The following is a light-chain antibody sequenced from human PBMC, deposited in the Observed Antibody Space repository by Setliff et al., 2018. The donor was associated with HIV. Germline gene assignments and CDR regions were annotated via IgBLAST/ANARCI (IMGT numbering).Light chain of an antibody. V-gene: IGLV2-23*02. CDR3: SSYAGKSSFDV. CDR1: SSNVGKYDF. J-gene: IGLJ1*01. Sequence: QSALTQPASVSGSPGQSITISCTGNSSNVGKYDFVSGYRQDPGKAPELAIYEVTKRPSGVSKRFSGSKSGNTASLTISGLQPDDEADYYCSSYAGKSSFDVFGTGTKV. CDR2: EVT.